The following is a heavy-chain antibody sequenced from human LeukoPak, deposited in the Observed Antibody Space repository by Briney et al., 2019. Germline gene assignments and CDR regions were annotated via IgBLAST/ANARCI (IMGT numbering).Heavy chain of an antibody. CDR3: ARDAHYYDCSGYYYRGPSDY. CDR1: GYTFTSYG. J-gene: IGHJ4*02. Sequence: ASVKVSCKASGYTFTSYGISWVRQAPGQGLEWMGWISAYNGNTNYAQKLQGRVTMTTDTSTSTAYMELRSLRSDDTAVYYCARDAHYYDCSGYYYRGPSDYWGQGTLVTVSS. D-gene: IGHD3-22*01. V-gene: IGHV1-18*01. CDR2: ISAYNGNT.